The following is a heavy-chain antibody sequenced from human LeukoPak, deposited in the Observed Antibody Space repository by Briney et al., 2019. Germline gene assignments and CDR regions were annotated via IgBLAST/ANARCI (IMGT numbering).Heavy chain of an antibody. CDR2: ISAYNGNT. V-gene: IGHV1-18*01. D-gene: IGHD1-7*01. Sequence: ASVKVSCTASGYTFTSYGISWVRQAPGQGLEWMGWISAYNGNTNYAQKLQGRVTMTTDTSTSTAYMELRSLRSDDTAVYYCARGFNGGWNYELGPWGQGTLVTVSS. CDR1: GYTFTSYG. CDR3: ARGFNGGWNYELGP. J-gene: IGHJ5*02.